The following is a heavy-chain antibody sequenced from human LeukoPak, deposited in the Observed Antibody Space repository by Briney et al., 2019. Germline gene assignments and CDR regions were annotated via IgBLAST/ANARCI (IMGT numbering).Heavy chain of an antibody. V-gene: IGHV3-23*01. CDR3: ARGLYGSGSYVFDY. CDR1: GFTFSSYA. CDR2: IGAGGTFT. D-gene: IGHD3-10*01. Sequence: GGSLRLSCTASGFTFSSYAMNWVRQAPGKGLEWVSGIGAGGTFTYYADSVKGRFTISRDNSRNTLYLQMNSLRVDDTAVYYCARGLYGSGSYVFDYWGQGILVTVSS. J-gene: IGHJ4*02.